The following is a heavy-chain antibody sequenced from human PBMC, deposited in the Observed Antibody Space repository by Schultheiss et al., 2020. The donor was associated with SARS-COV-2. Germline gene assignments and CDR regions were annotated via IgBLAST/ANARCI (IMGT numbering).Heavy chain of an antibody. V-gene: IGHV1-8*02. J-gene: IGHJ5*02. CDR3: ARELGVAVAGTRSFDP. Sequence: ASVKVSCKASGGTFSSYAISWVRQAPGQGLEWMGWMNPNSGNTGYAQKFQGRVTMTRNTSISTAYMELSSLRSEDTAVYYCARELGVAVAGTRSFDPWGQGTLVTVSS. CDR2: MNPNSGNT. D-gene: IGHD6-19*01. CDR1: GGTFSSYA.